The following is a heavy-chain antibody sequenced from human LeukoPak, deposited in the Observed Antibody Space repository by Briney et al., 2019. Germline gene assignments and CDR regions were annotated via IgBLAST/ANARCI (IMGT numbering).Heavy chain of an antibody. D-gene: IGHD5-18*01. CDR2: IFDAGRT. V-gene: IGHV3-53*01. Sequence: PGGSLRLSCAASGVTVSGTYMSWVRRAAGKGWEWVSTIFDAGRTTYADSVKGRFTISRDNSKNTLFLQMNSLRADDTAVYYCAQGRLGYSYGAFDHWGQGTLVTVSS. J-gene: IGHJ4*02. CDR3: AQGRLGYSYGAFDH. CDR1: GVTVSGTY.